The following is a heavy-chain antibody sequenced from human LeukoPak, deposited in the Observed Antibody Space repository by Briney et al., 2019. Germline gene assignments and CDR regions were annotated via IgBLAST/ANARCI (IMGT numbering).Heavy chain of an antibody. D-gene: IGHD3-22*01. CDR2: ISYDGSNK. CDR3: AKVPYYYDSSGTYFDY. Sequence: QTGGSLRLSCAASGFTFSSYGMHWVRQAPGKGLEWVAVISYDGSNKYYADSVKGRFTISRDNSKNMLYLQMNSLRAEDTAVYYCAKVPYYYDSSGTYFDYWGQGTLVTVSS. CDR1: GFTFSSYG. J-gene: IGHJ4*02. V-gene: IGHV3-30*18.